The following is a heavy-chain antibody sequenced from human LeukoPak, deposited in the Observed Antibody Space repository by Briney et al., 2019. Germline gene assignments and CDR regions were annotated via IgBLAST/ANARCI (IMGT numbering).Heavy chain of an antibody. D-gene: IGHD6-19*01. CDR1: GFTLSSYD. V-gene: IGHV3-13*01. Sequence: GGSLRLSCAASGFTLSSYDMHWVRQATGKGLEWVSAIGTAGDTYYPGSVKGRFTISRENAKNSLYLQMNSLRAGDTAVYYCARVAVAGEFDYWGQGTLVTVSS. CDR3: ARVAVAGEFDY. CDR2: IGTAGDT. J-gene: IGHJ4*02.